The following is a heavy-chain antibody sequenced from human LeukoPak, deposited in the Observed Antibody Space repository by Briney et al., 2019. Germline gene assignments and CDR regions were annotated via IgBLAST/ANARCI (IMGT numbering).Heavy chain of an antibody. Sequence: ASVKVSCKASGYTSTGYYMHWVRQAPGQGLEWMGWINPNSGGTNYAQKFQGRVTMTRDTSISTAYMELSSLRSEDTAVYYCATQGGSPNWFDPWGQGTLVTVSS. V-gene: IGHV1-2*02. J-gene: IGHJ5*02. D-gene: IGHD2-15*01. CDR1: GYTSTGYY. CDR2: INPNSGGT. CDR3: ATQGGSPNWFDP.